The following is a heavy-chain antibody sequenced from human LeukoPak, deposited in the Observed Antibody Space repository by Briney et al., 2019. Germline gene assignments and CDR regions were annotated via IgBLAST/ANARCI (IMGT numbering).Heavy chain of an antibody. V-gene: IGHV3-30-3*01. CDR1: GFTFSSYA. CDR3: ARDTGYIVVVPAAGLPDY. CDR2: ISYDGSNK. J-gene: IGHJ4*02. D-gene: IGHD2-2*01. Sequence: GGSLRLSCAASGFTFSSYAMHWVRQAPGKGLEWVAVISYDGSNKYYADSVKGRFTISRDNSNNTLYLQMNSLRAEDTAVYYCARDTGYIVVVPAAGLPDYWGQGTLVTVSS.